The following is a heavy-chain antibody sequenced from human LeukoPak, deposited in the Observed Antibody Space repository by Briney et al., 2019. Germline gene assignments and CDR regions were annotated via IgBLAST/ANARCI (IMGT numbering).Heavy chain of an antibody. V-gene: IGHV3-23*01. J-gene: IGHJ4*02. Sequence: GGSLRLSCAASGFTFSSYAMTWVRQAPGKGLEWVSAISGSGGSTYYADSVKGRFTISRDNSKNTLYLQMNSLRAEDTAVYYCARSKYSSGWYGGGDYFDYWGQGTLVTVSS. D-gene: IGHD6-19*01. CDR1: GFTFSSYA. CDR3: ARSKYSSGWYGGGDYFDY. CDR2: ISGSGGST.